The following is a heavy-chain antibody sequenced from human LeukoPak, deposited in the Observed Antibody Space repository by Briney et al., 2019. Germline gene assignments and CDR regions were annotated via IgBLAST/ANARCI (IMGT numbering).Heavy chain of an antibody. CDR3: ARRGDYGDY. J-gene: IGHJ4*02. CDR2: IKQDGSEK. V-gene: IGHV3-7*01. Sequence: GGSLRLSCEASGFTFSSYWMSWVRQAPGKGLEWVANIKQDGSEKYYVDSVKGRFTISRDNAKNSLYLQMNSLRAEDTAVYYCARRGDYGDYWGQGTLVTVSS. CDR1: GFTFSSYW.